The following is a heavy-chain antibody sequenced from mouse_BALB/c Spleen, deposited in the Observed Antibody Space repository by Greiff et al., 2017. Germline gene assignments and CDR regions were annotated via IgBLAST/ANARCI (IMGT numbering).Heavy chain of an antibody. Sequence: EVQLVESGGGLVQPGGSLKLSCAASGFTFSSYTMSWVRQTPEKRLEWVAYISNGGGSTYYPDTVKGRFTISRDNAKNTLYLQMSSLKSEDTAMYYCARRAYDLYYFDYWGQGTTLTVSS. CDR3: ARRAYDLYYFDY. D-gene: IGHD2-3*01. CDR1: GFTFSSYT. CDR2: ISNGGGST. J-gene: IGHJ2*01. V-gene: IGHV5-12-2*01.